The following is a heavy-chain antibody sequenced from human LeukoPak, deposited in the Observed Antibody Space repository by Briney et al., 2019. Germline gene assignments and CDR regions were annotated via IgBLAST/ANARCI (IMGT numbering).Heavy chain of an antibody. CDR1: GFTFSDYG. Sequence: GGSLRLSCAASGFTFSDYGMHWIRQAPGKGLEWVAVISYDGRNQYYADSVKGRFTISRDSSKNTLYLQMNSQRAEDTAVYHCAKSNGYCSGGNCYSNYWGQGTLVTVSS. J-gene: IGHJ4*02. CDR3: AKSNGYCSGGNCYSNY. D-gene: IGHD2-15*01. V-gene: IGHV3-30*18. CDR2: ISYDGRNQ.